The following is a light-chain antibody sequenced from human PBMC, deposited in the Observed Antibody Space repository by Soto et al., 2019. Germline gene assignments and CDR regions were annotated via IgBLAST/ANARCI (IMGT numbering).Light chain of an antibody. CDR1: QNINNY. Sequence: SQMTQSPSSLSASLGDRVTITCQASQNINNYLNWYQQKPGRAPKLLIYDASNLEAGVPSRFRGSGSGTDFTFTISRLQPEDIATYYCQQYENLPTSGQGTRLEIK. V-gene: IGKV1-33*01. J-gene: IGKJ5*01. CDR2: DAS. CDR3: QQYENLPT.